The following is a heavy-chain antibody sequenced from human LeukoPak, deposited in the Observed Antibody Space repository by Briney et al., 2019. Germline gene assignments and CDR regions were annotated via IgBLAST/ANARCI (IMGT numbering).Heavy chain of an antibody. CDR3: ARPRGGSWYGRYFDY. Sequence: GGSLRLSCAASGSTFSSYWMSWVRQAPGKGLEWVANIKQDGSEKYYVDSVKGRFTISRDNAKNSLYLQMNSLRAEDTAVYYCARPRGGSWYGRYFDYWGQGTLVTVSS. CDR1: GSTFSSYW. J-gene: IGHJ4*02. V-gene: IGHV3-7*01. D-gene: IGHD6-13*01. CDR2: IKQDGSEK.